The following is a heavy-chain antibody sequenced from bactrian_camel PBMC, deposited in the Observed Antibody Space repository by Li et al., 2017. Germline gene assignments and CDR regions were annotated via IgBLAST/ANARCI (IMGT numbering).Heavy chain of an antibody. V-gene: IGHV3S53*01. D-gene: IGHD7*01. CDR1: GSIYDTMC. J-gene: IGHJ6*01. CDR2: IDRDGST. Sequence: VQLVESGGGSVQAGGSLRLSCASSGSIYDTMCMGWVRQAPGKDREGVAAIDRDGSTSYADSVKGRFTISKDNAKNTLYLQMNSLKPEDTAMYFCAATLPGWCNVDSDFDYWGQGTQVTVS. CDR3: AATLPGWCNVDSDFDY.